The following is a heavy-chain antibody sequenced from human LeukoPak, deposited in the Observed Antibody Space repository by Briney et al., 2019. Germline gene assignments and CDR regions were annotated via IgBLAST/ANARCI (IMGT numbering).Heavy chain of an antibody. D-gene: IGHD3-10*01. CDR3: ARPYGSGSYYKFDFDY. V-gene: IGHV1-69*04. Sequence: SVKVSCKASGGTTSSYATSLVRQAPGQGLEWMGRIIPILGIANYAQKFQGRVTITADKSTSTAYMELSSLRSEDTAVYYCARPYGSGSYYKFDFDYWGQGTLVTVSS. J-gene: IGHJ4*02. CDR2: IIPILGIA. CDR1: GGTTSSYA.